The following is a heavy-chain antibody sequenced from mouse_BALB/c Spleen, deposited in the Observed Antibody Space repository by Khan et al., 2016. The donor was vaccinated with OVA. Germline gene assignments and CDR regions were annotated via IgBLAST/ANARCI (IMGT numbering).Heavy chain of an antibody. D-gene: IGHD1-2*01. J-gene: IGHJ4*01. CDR1: GYTFSSNT. Sequence: QIQLVQSGAEPARPGASVKMSCTASGYTFSSNTLHWVKQRPGQGLEWIGYINPRSGYTNYNPKFNDKATLTADKSSSTAYMQLSSLTSEDSAVYDCARRTTAYAMDYWGQGTSVTVSA. V-gene: IGHV1-4*01. CDR3: ARRTTAYAMDY. CDR2: INPRSGYT.